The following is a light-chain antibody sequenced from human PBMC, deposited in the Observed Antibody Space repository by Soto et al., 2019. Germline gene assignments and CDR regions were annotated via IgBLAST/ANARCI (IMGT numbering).Light chain of an antibody. Sequence: EIVMTQSPATLSVSPGARATLSCRASQSVSSNLAWYQQKPGQAPRLLMYGASTRATGIPDRFSGSWSGTECTLTISSLQSEDFAVYACQQHNNWPPWTFGKGTKVEIK. CDR3: QQHNNWPPWT. CDR2: GAS. CDR1: QSVSSN. J-gene: IGKJ1*01. V-gene: IGKV3-15*01.